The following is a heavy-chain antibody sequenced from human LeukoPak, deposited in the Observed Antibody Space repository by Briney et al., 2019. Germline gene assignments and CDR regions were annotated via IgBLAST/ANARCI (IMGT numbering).Heavy chain of an antibody. CDR3: ARMYYSDVYFDY. CDR1: GGSISSKNYY. CDR2: IYYGGST. J-gene: IGHJ4*02. D-gene: IGHD4-17*01. Sequence: PSETLSLTCTVSGGSISSKNYYWGWIRQPPGKGLEWIGSIYYGGSTYNNPSLKSRVVISVDTSKNQFSLKLSSVTAADTAVFYCARMYYSDVYFDYWGQGTLVTVSS. V-gene: IGHV4-39*07.